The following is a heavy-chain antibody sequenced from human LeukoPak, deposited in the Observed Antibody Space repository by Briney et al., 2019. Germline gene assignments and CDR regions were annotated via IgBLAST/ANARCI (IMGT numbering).Heavy chain of an antibody. J-gene: IGHJ4*02. Sequence: SETLSLTCTVSSGSISSYYWGWIRQSPGKGLEWIGSIYYGGSTYYNPSLKSRVTISVDTSKNQFSLKPSSVTAADTAIYYCARQSRTVDVVATPAYWGQGTLVTVSS. V-gene: IGHV4-39*07. CDR3: ARQSRTVDVVATPAY. CDR1: SGSISSYY. CDR2: IYYGGST. D-gene: IGHD5-12*01.